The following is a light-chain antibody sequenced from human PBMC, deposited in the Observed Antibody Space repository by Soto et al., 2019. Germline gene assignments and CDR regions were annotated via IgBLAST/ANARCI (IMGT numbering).Light chain of an antibody. CDR2: GNT. CDR1: SSNIGAGYD. CDR3: QSYDSSLRAWV. V-gene: IGLV1-40*01. Sequence: QSVLTQPPSVSGAPGQRVTISCTGSSSNIGAGYDVHWYHHLPETAPKLLIYGNTNRPSGISDRFSASKSGSSASLAITGLQAEDEADYYCQSYDSSLRAWVFGGGTKLTVL. J-gene: IGLJ3*02.